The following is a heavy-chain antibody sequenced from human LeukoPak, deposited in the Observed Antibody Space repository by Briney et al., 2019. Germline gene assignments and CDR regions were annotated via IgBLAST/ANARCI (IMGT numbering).Heavy chain of an antibody. J-gene: IGHJ3*02. CDR1: GFTFSSYS. V-gene: IGHV3-21*01. CDR3: ARGLNPTYYYDSSGRSDAFDI. D-gene: IGHD3-22*01. Sequence: GGSLRLSCAASGFTFSSYSMNWVRQAPGKGLEWVSSISNSGSYIYYADSVKGRFTISRDNAKNSLYLQMNSLRAEDTAVYYCARGLNPTYYYDSSGRSDAFDIWGQGTMVTVSS. CDR2: ISNSGSYI.